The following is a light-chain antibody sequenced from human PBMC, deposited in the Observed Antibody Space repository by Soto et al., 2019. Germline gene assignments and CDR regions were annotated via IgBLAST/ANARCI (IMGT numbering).Light chain of an antibody. CDR1: QSVSSY. J-gene: IGKJ1*01. Sequence: EIVLTQSPGTLSLSPGERATLSCRASQSVSSYLAWYQQKPGQAPRLLIYGASNRAAGFPARFSGSGSGTDFTLTISRREPEDFAVYYWQQYGSSPRTFGHGTKVEI. V-gene: IGKV3-20*01. CDR2: GAS. CDR3: QQYGSSPRT.